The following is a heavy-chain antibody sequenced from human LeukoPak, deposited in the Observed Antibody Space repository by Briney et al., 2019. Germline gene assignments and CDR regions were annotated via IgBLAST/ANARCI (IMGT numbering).Heavy chain of an antibody. Sequence: PPETLSLTCTVSGGSISSGGYYWSWIRQLPGKGLEWIGYIFYSGSTYYNPSLKSRIIISVDTSKNQFSLKLSSVTAADSAVYYCAGGVLPAYYGLDVWGQGTTVTVSS. V-gene: IGHV4-31*03. J-gene: IGHJ6*02. D-gene: IGHD2-21*01. CDR1: GGSISSGGYY. CDR2: IFYSGST. CDR3: AGGVLPAYYGLDV.